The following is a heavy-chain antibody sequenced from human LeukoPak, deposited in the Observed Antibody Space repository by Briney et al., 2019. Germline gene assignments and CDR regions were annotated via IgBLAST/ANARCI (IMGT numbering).Heavy chain of an antibody. CDR2: VNQDGSQK. CDR1: GFTFSTYW. CDR3: AKDVAWGRMDL. V-gene: IGHV3-7*01. Sequence: GGSLRLSCAASGFTFSTYWMSWVRQAPGKGLEWVAIVNQDGSQKYYVDSVKGRFTISRDNAKNSLYLQMDSLRVEDTAVYHCAKDVAWGRMDLWGQGTLATVSS. D-gene: IGHD3/OR15-3a*01. J-gene: IGHJ4*02.